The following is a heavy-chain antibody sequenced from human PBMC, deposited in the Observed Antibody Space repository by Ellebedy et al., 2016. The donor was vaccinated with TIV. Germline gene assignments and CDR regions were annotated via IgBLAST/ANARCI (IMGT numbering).Heavy chain of an antibody. CDR1: GYTLTELS. J-gene: IGHJ3*02. CDR2: FDPEDGET. D-gene: IGHD2-8*01. V-gene: IGHV1-24*01. CDR3: ARPTRDTNGVHRRRDAFDI. Sequence: ASVKVSXKVSGYTLTELSMHWVRQAPGKGLEWMGGFDPEDGETIYAQKFQGRVTMTEDTSTDTAYMELSSLRSEDTAVYYCARPTRDTNGVHRRRDAFDIWGQGTMVTVSS.